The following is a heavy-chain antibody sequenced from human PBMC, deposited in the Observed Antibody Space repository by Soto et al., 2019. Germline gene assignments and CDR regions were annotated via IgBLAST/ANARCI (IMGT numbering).Heavy chain of an antibody. CDR3: AHRLTGRWFGP. V-gene: IGHV2-5*02. D-gene: IGHD1-26*01. CDR2: IYGDDDK. J-gene: IGHJ5*02. Sequence: QITLKESGPTLVKPAQTLTLTCTFSGFSLTTGGVGVGWIRQPPGKALEWLALIYGDDDKRYSPSLKSRLTIIKDTSKNQVVLTITNMDPVDTATYDCAHRLTGRWFGPWGQGTLVTVSS. CDR1: GFSLTTGGVG.